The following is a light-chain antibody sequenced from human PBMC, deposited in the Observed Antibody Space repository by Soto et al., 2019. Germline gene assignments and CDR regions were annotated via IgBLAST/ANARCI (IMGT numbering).Light chain of an antibody. CDR2: WAS. CDR3: QQYYSAWK. V-gene: IGKV4-1*01. Sequence: DIVMTQSPDSLAVPLGERATINCKSSQSVLYSSNNKNYLAWYQQKPGQPPKLLIYWASTRESGVPDRFSGSGSGTDFTLTISSLQAEDVAVYYCQQYYSAWKFGQGTKVDIK. CDR1: QSVLYSSNNKNY. J-gene: IGKJ1*01.